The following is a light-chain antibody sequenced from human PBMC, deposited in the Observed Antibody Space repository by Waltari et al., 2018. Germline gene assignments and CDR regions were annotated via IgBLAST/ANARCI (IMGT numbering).Light chain of an antibody. CDR1: QSISSW. Sequence: DIQMTQSPSTLSASVGDRVTITCRASQSISSWLAWYQQKPGKAPKLLIYTASNLEYGVPSRFIGSGSGTEFTLTISSLQPDDFATYYCQEYNSYPYTFGQGTKLEIK. V-gene: IGKV1-5*03. CDR2: TAS. CDR3: QEYNSYPYT. J-gene: IGKJ2*01.